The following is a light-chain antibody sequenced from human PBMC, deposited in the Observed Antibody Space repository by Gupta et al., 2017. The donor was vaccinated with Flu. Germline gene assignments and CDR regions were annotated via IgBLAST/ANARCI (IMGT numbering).Light chain of an antibody. CDR2: TAS. J-gene: IGKJ3*01. Sequence: SPSSLSASVGDRVTITCRASQSISSYLNWYQQKPGKAPKLLIYTASTLQSGVPSRFSGSGSGTEFTLTISRLQPEDFATYYWRQSYSTRTFGPGTKVDIK. CDR1: QSISSY. V-gene: IGKV1-39*01. CDR3: RQSYSTRT.